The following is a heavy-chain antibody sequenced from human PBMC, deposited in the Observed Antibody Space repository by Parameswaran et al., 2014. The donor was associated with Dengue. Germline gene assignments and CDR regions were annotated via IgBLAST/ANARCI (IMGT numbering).Heavy chain of an antibody. CDR3: AREVIVVVPASEPFPSEAVGRYGMDV. CDR2: ISYDGSNK. Sequence: WIRQPPGKGLEWVAVISYDGSNKYYADSVKGRFTISRDNSKNTLYLQMNSLRAEDTAVYYCAREVIVVVPASEPFPSEAVGRYGMDVWGQGTTVTVSS. J-gene: IGHJ6*02. V-gene: IGHV3-30-3*01. D-gene: IGHD2-2*01.